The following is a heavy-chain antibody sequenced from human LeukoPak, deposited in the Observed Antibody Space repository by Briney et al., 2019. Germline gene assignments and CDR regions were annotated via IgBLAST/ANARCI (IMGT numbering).Heavy chain of an antibody. CDR3: ARFAAGGSYYYYMDV. D-gene: IGHD6-25*01. CDR2: IGTSSSTT. V-gene: IGHV3-48*01. Sequence: QSGGSLRLSCAASGFTFSTYTMNWVRQPPGKGLEWVSNIGTSSSTTYYADSVKGRFTISRDNAKNSLYLQMNSLRADDTAVYYCARFAAGGSYYYYMDVWGKGTTVTVSS. CDR1: GFTFSTYT. J-gene: IGHJ6*03.